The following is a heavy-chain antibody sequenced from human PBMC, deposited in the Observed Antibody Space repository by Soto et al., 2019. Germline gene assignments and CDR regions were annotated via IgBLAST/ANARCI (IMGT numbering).Heavy chain of an antibody. Sequence: GSLRLSCAASGFTFPNFAMTRVRQAPGKGLEWVSIISGSGGNTYYADSVKGRFTISRDNSKNTLYLQMNSLRAEDTAVYYCAKRVGGYSYGSDFDYWGRGTLVTVSS. CDR2: ISGSGGNT. J-gene: IGHJ4*02. CDR1: GFTFPNFA. D-gene: IGHD5-18*01. V-gene: IGHV3-23*01. CDR3: AKRVGGYSYGSDFDY.